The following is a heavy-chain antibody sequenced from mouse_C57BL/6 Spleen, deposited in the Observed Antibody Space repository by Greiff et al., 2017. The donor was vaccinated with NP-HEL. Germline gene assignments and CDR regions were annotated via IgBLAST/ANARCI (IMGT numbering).Heavy chain of an antibody. CDR3: ARGGAYYYGSSLDY. V-gene: IGHV1-53*01. CDR2: INPSNGGT. CDR1: GYTFTSYW. D-gene: IGHD1-1*01. Sequence: VQLQQSGTELVKPGASVKLSCKASGYTFTSYWMHWVKQRPGQGLEWIGNINPSNGGTNYNEKFKSKATLTVDKSSSTAYMQLSSLTSEDSAVYYCARGGAYYYGSSLDYWGQGTTLTVSS. J-gene: IGHJ2*01.